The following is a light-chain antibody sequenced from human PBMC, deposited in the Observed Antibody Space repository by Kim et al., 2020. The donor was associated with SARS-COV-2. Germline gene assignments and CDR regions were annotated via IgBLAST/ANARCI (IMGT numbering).Light chain of an antibody. CDR3: QQYDDLPLT. CDR1: QDISNY. J-gene: IGKJ4*01. CDR2: DAS. V-gene: IGKV1-33*01. Sequence: DIQMTQSPFSLSASVGDRVTITCQASQDISNYLNWYQQKPGKAPKLLIYDASSLETGVPSRFSGSGSGTGFTFTISSLQPEDIATYYCQQYDDLPLTFGGGTKVDIK.